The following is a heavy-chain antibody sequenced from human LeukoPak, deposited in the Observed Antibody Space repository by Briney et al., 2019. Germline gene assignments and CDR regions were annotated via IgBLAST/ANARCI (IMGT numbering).Heavy chain of an antibody. J-gene: IGHJ1*01. Sequence: PSETLSLTCTVSGGSISSSSYHWGWIRQPPGKGLEWIGSFYYSGNTYHNPSLESRVIISVDTSKNQFSLKLSSVTAADTAVYYCARRSSSGWYSSEYFQHWGQGTLVTVSS. V-gene: IGHV4-39*01. CDR1: GGSISSSSYH. CDR3: ARRSSSGWYSSEYFQH. D-gene: IGHD6-19*01. CDR2: FYYSGNT.